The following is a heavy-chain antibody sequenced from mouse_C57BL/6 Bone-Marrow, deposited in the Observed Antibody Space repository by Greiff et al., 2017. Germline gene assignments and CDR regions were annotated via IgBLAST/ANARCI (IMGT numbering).Heavy chain of an antibody. Sequence: QVQLQQPGAELVMPGASVKLSCKASGYTFTSYWMHWVKQRPGQGLEWIGEIDPSDSYTNYNQKFKGKSTLTVDKSSSTAYMQLSSLTSEDSAVYYCARLGMGYYYAMDYWGQGTSVTVSS. V-gene: IGHV1-69*01. D-gene: IGHD2-10*02. J-gene: IGHJ4*01. CDR1: GYTFTSYW. CDR3: ARLGMGYYYAMDY. CDR2: IDPSDSYT.